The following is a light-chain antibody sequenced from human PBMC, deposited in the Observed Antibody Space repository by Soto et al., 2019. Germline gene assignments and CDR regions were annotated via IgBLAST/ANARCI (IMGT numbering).Light chain of an antibody. V-gene: IGKV3-20*01. Sequence: EIVLTQSPCTLSLSPGERSTLSFMASQSVSSSYLAWYQQKPGQAPRLLIYGASSRATGIPDRFSGSGSGTDFTLTISRLEPEDFAVFYCQQSHNSPPTFGQGTKVDIK. J-gene: IGKJ1*01. CDR3: QQSHNSPPT. CDR2: GAS. CDR1: QSVSSSY.